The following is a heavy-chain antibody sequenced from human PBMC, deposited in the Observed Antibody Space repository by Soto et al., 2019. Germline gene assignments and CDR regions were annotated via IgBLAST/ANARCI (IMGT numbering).Heavy chain of an antibody. D-gene: IGHD2-21*02. V-gene: IGHV3-23*01. CDR1: GFTFNSYA. CDR2: ITYSAAGT. CDR3: ATALVVTLGAFDV. Sequence: EVQLLESGGGLVQPGGSLRLSCAASGFTFNSYAMSWVRQAPGKGPDWVSDITYSAAGTYYADSVKGRFTISRDNSKNTLYLQMNSLRADHTAIYYCATALVVTLGAFDVWGQGTLVTVSS. J-gene: IGHJ3*01.